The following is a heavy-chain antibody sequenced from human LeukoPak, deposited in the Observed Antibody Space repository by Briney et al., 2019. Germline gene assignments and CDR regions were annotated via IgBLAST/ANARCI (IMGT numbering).Heavy chain of an antibody. CDR2: ISSRSSYI. CDR3: ARDRGWGMDV. Sequence: GGSLRLSCAASGFTFSGYSMNWVRQAPGKGLEWVSSISSRSSYIYYADSVKGRFTISRDNAKNSLYLQMNSLRAEDTAVYYCARDRGWGMDVWGKGTTVTISS. D-gene: IGHD5-12*01. V-gene: IGHV3-21*01. CDR1: GFTFSGYS. J-gene: IGHJ6*03.